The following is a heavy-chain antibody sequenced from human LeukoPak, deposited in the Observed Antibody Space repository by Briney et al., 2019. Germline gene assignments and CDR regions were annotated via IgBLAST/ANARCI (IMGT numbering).Heavy chain of an antibody. CDR2: ISSDGGST. J-gene: IGHJ4*02. V-gene: IGHV3-64*01. D-gene: IGHD1-26*01. CDR3: ASIGGSGSYPDY. CDR1: GFTFSSYA. Sequence: PGGSLRLSCAASGFTFSSYAMHWVRQAPGKGLEYVSAISSDGGSTYYANSVKGRFTISRDNSKNTLYLQMGSLRAEDMAVYYCASIGGSGSYPDYWGQGTLVTVSS.